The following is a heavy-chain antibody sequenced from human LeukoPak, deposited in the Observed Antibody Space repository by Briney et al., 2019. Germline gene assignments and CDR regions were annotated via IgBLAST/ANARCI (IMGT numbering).Heavy chain of an antibody. Sequence: GGSLRLSCTASGFNFSDYFISWIRQAPGKGLEWVSYTSSRGSIIHHADSVKGRFTISRDNSKNSVYLQLNSPRADDTAIYFCARGANYFDYWGQGTLVTVSS. CDR2: TSSRGSII. J-gene: IGHJ4*02. V-gene: IGHV3-11*04. CDR1: GFNFSDYF. CDR3: ARGANYFDY.